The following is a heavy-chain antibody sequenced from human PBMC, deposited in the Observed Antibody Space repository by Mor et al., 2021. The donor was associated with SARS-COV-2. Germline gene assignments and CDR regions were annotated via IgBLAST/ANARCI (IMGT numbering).Heavy chain of an antibody. V-gene: IGHV3-30-3*01. J-gene: IGHJ6*02. CDR3: ARGLLNSVVPASMAMDV. Sequence: LRWVALISYDGSTKYYADSVKGRFTISRDSSKNTLYLQMNSLRPEDTAVYYCARGLLNSVVPASMAMDVWGQGTTGTVSS. CDR2: ISYDGSTK. D-gene: IGHD2-2*01.